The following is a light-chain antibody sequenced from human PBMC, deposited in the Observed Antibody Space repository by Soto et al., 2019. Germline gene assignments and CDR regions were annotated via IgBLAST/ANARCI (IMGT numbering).Light chain of an antibody. J-gene: IGLJ2*01. CDR2: LEGSGSY. CDR1: SGHSSYI. V-gene: IGLV4-60*02. Sequence: QPVLTQSSSASASLGSSVKLTCTLSSGHSSYIIAWHHQQPGKAPRYLMKLEGSGSYNKGSGVPDRFSGSSSGADRYLTISNLHFEDEADYYCETWDSNTRVFGGGTQLTVL. CDR3: ETWDSNTRV.